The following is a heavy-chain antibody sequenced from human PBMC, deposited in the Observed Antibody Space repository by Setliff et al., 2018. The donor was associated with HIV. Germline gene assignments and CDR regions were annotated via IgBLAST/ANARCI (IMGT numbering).Heavy chain of an antibody. CDR3: ARTIGLLWFGELDS. D-gene: IGHD3-10*01. CDR1: GYTFTSYA. CDR2: MNPNSGNT. J-gene: IGHJ5*01. Sequence: GASVKVSCKASGYTFTSYAINWVRQATGQGLEWMGWMNPNSGNTGYAQKFQGRVTITRDTSTSTAYMELRSLRSDDTAVYYCARTIGLLWFGELDSWGQGTPVTVSS. V-gene: IGHV1-8*01.